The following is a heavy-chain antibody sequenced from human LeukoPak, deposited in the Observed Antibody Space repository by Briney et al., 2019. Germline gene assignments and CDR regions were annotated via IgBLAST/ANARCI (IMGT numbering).Heavy chain of an antibody. D-gene: IGHD6-13*01. Sequence: ASVKVSCKASGYTFTSYYMHWVRQAPGQGLEWMGIINPSGGSTSYAQKFQGRVTMTRDMSTSTVYMELSSLRSEDTAVYYCARGHGAGYSSSWYSVPCDYWGQGTLVTVSS. CDR1: GYTFTSYY. V-gene: IGHV1-46*01. CDR3: ARGHGAGYSSSWYSVPCDY. CDR2: INPSGGST. J-gene: IGHJ4*02.